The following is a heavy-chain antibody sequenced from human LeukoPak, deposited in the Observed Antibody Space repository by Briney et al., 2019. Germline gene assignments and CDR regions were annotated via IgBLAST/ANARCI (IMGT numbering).Heavy chain of an antibody. CDR1: GFTFSSYW. V-gene: IGHV3-74*01. CDR3: ARGPRVTNNWFDP. CDR2: INSDGSST. J-gene: IGHJ5*02. Sequence: PGGSLRLSCAASGFTFSSYWMHWVRQAPGKGQVWVSRINSDGSSTSYADSVTGRFTISRDNAKNTLDLQMNSLRAEDTAVYYCARGPRVTNNWFDPWGQGTLVTVSA. D-gene: IGHD4-11*01.